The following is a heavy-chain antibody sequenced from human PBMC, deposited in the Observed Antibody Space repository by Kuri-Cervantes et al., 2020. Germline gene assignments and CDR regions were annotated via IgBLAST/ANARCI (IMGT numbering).Heavy chain of an antibody. J-gene: IGHJ2*01. CDR3: TTDYSDTSGYWGWYFDL. V-gene: IGHV3-15*01. D-gene: IGHD3-22*01. CDR1: ELTLSNYW. Sequence: GESLKISCVGSELTLSNYWMTWVRQAPGKGLEWVGRIKSKTDGGTTDYAAPVKGRFTISRDDSKTALYLQMNSLKTEDTAVYYCTTDYSDTSGYWGWYFDLWGRGTLVTVSS. CDR2: IKSKTDGGTT.